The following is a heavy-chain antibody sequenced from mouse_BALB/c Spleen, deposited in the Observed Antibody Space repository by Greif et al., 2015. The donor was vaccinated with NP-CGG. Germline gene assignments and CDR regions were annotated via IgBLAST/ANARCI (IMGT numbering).Heavy chain of an antibody. CDR1: GYSITSDYA. J-gene: IGHJ3*01. V-gene: IGHV3-2*02. CDR2: ISYSGST. CDR3: ARDRSFAY. Sequence: EVQRVESGPGLVKPSQSLSLTCTVTGYSITSDYAWNWIRQFPGNKLEWMGYISYSGSTSYNPSLKSRISITRDTSKNQFFLQLYSVTTEDTATYYCARDRSFAYWGQGTLVTVSA. D-gene: IGHD2-14*01.